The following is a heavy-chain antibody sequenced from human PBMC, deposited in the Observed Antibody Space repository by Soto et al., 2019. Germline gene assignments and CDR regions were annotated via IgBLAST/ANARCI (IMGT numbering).Heavy chain of an antibody. V-gene: IGHV1-46*01. J-gene: IGHJ4*02. CDR2: INPNGRST. Sequence: QVQLVQSGAEVKKPGASVKVSCKASGYIFINYYIHWVRQAPGQGLEWIGIINPNGRSTNYAQEFRGRVTLARDTSTSTVYMDLSSLRSEDTAMYYCARHLAAGDFWGQGTLVTVSS. CDR3: ARHLAAGDF. CDR1: GYIFINYY. D-gene: IGHD6-13*01.